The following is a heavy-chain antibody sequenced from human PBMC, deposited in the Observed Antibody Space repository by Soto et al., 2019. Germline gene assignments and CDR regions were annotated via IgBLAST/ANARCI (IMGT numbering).Heavy chain of an antibody. CDR3: ARVAY. CDR1: RFTFIRVS. V-gene: IGHV3-21*01. J-gene: IGHJ4*02. CDR2: ISSASSET. Sequence: KAGGSLRLSCEVSRFTFIRVSINWVRQVPGKGLEWVASISSASSETWYADSVKGRFIISRDNAQNSLFLQMNTLRPEDSAIYYCARVAYWGPGTLVTVSS.